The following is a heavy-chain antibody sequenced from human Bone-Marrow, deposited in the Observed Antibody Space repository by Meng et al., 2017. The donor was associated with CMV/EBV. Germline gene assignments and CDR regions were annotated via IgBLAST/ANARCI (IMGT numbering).Heavy chain of an antibody. V-gene: IGHV1-18*01. D-gene: IGHD3-16*01. CDR3: ARFVSYMITFGGVYYYGMDV. CDR1: GYNFRTFG. Sequence: ASVKVSCKASGYNFRTFGISWVRKAPGQGLEWMGWISGYNGNTNYTQKFQGRVTMTRDTSTSTAYMELRSLRSDDTAVYYCARFVSYMITFGGVYYYGMDVWGQGTTVTVSS. J-gene: IGHJ6*02. CDR2: ISGYNGNT.